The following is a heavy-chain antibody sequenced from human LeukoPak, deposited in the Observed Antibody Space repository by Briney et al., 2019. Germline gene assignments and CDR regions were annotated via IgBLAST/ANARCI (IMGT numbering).Heavy chain of an antibody. CDR3: IRDGAVTGIWFDS. V-gene: IGHV1-2*06. J-gene: IGHJ5*01. CDR1: GYTFTGYY. CDR2: INPNSGDT. Sequence: ASVRVSCKTSGYTFTGYYIHWVRQAPGQELEWMGRINPNSGDTNYTQKFQGRLTMTRDTSVGTAYMELSRLTSDDTAVYYCIRDGAVTGIWFDSWGQGSLVTVSS. D-gene: IGHD6-19*01.